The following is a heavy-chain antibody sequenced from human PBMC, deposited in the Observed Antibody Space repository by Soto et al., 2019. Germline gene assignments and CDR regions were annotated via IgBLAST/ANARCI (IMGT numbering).Heavy chain of an antibody. CDR2: MNPDTGNT. V-gene: IGHV1-8*01. Sequence: QVQLVQSGAEVEKPGASVKVSCKASGYTFTTYDFNWVRQAPVHGLEWMGWMNPDTGNTGYAQKFQGRVTMTRDTSISTAFMALSGLTAEDTAVYYCARALVYSSTSRLDLWGQGTLVTVSS. CDR3: ARALVYSSTSRLDL. D-gene: IGHD2-2*01. J-gene: IGHJ4*02. CDR1: GYTFTTYD.